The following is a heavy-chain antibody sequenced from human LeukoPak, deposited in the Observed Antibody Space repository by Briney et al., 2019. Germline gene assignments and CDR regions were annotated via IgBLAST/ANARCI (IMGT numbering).Heavy chain of an antibody. CDR1: GYTFTSYG. J-gene: IGHJ5*02. D-gene: IGHD4-11*01. CDR2: ISAYNGNT. CDR3: AREDYSNYGGWFDP. V-gene: IGHV1-18*01. Sequence: ASVKVSCKASGYTFTSYGISWVRQAPGQGLEWLGWISAYNGNTNYAQKLQGRVTMTTDTSTSTAYMELSRLRSDDTAVYYCAREDYSNYGGWFDPWGQGTLVTVSS.